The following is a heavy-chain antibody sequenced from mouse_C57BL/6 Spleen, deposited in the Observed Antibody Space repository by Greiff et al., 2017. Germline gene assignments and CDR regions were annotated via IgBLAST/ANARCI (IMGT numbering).Heavy chain of an antibody. Sequence: VQVVESGPGLVQPSQSLSITCTVSGFSLTSYGVHWVRQSPGKGLEWLGVIWRGGSTDYNAAFMSRLSITKDNSKSQVFFKMNSLQADDTAIYYCAKGDYYGSSYFDYWGQGTTLTVSS. CDR2: IWRGGST. D-gene: IGHD1-1*01. V-gene: IGHV2-5*01. CDR1: GFSLTSYG. J-gene: IGHJ2*01. CDR3: AKGDYYGSSYFDY.